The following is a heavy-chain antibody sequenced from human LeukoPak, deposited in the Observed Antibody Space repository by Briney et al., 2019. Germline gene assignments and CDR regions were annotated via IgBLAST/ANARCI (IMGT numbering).Heavy chain of an antibody. J-gene: IGHJ4*02. Sequence: QSGGSLRLSCAASGFTFSTFGMHWVRQAPGKGLEWVAVISHDGSDKYYVDSVKGRFTISRDNSKNTLYLQMNSLRVEDTAVYCCVKGYGSDSLLIVWGQGTLVTVSS. V-gene: IGHV3-30*18. CDR2: ISHDGSDK. CDR1: GFTFSTFG. D-gene: IGHD2-15*01. CDR3: VKGYGSDSLLIV.